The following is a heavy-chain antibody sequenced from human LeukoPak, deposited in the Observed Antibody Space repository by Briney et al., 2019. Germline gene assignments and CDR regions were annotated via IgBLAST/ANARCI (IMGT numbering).Heavy chain of an antibody. V-gene: IGHV4-34*01. D-gene: IGHD7-27*01. CDR2: IHYTGAT. CDR3: ARGVLGPYYFDL. CDR1: GGCFGGYY. J-gene: IGHJ2*01. Sequence: SETLSLNCAVYGGCFGGYYWSWIRQPPGKGLEWIGEIHYTGATNYKPSLKSRVTISGDPSKNQFSLRVSSVTAADTAVYYCARGVLGPYYFDLWGRGTLVTVSS.